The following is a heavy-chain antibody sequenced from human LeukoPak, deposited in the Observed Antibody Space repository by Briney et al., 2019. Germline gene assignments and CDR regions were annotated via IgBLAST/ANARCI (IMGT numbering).Heavy chain of an antibody. D-gene: IGHD3-3*01. V-gene: IGHV1-69*04. CDR1: GYTFTGYY. J-gene: IGHJ4*02. CDR2: IIPVLNIP. CDR3: ARGGPLGVVTHHFDF. Sequence: GASVKVSCKASGYTFTGYYMHWVRQAPGQGLEWMGRIIPVLNIPNYAQNFQGRVTITADKSTSTAYMELSSLRSEDTAVYYCARGGPLGVVTHHFDFWGQGTLVTVSS.